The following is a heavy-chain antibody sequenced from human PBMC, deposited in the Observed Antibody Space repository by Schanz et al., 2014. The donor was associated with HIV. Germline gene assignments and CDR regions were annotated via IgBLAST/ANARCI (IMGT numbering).Heavy chain of an antibody. CDR1: GFVFRDFA. Sequence: EVQLLESGGDLAQPGDSLRLSCVASGFVFRDFAMAWVRQAPGKGLEWVSAVTNSGSYVNYADSVKGRFTMSRDNSKNTLSLQMDSLRVDDTAIYYCAKRSGRSFGYFDSWGQGLLVTVSS. D-gene: IGHD2-15*01. CDR2: VTNSGSYV. CDR3: AKRSGRSFGYFDS. J-gene: IGHJ4*02. V-gene: IGHV3-23*05.